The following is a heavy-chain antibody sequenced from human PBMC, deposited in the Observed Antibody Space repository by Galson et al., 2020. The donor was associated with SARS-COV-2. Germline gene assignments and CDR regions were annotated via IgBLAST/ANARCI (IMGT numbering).Heavy chain of an antibody. J-gene: IGHJ4*02. D-gene: IGHD6-13*01. CDR1: GYTFTSYG. CDR2: ISAYDGDT. CDR3: ARDFGIESSGQHDY. Sequence: ASVKVSCKASGYTFTSYGISWVRQAPGQGLEWMGWISAYDGDTNSAQSLQGRLTMTTDTSTSTAYMELRSLRSDDTAVYYCARDFGIESSGQHDYWGQGTLVSVSS. V-gene: IGHV1-18*01.